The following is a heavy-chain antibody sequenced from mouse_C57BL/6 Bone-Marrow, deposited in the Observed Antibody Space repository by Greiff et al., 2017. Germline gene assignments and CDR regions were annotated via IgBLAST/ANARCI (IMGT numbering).Heavy chain of an antibody. CDR2: INPSNGGT. J-gene: IGHJ3*01. D-gene: IGHD2-12*01. CDR1: GYTFTSYW. Sequence: VQLQQPGTELVKPGASVKLSCKASGYTFTSYWMHWVKQRPGQGLEWIGNINPSNGGTNYNEKFKSKATLTVDKSSSTAYMQLSSLTSEDSAVYYCARSRGFYSNDEGLAYWGQGTLVTVSA. V-gene: IGHV1-53*01. CDR3: ARSRGFYSNDEGLAY.